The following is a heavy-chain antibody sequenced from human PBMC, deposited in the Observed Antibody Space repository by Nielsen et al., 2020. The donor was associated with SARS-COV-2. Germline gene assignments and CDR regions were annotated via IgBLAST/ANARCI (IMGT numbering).Heavy chain of an antibody. CDR1: GASMSSGDYH. J-gene: IGHJ4*02. CDR3: ARDGLRFFDH. CDR2: ISHSGIT. Sequence: SETLSLTCTVSGASMSSGDYHWSWVRQTPGKGLEWLAFISHSGITYYNPPLRSRVSISLDTSKNQFSLKLSSVTAADTAVYYCARDGLRFFDHWGQGTLVTVSS. V-gene: IGHV4-30-4*01. D-gene: IGHD4-17*01.